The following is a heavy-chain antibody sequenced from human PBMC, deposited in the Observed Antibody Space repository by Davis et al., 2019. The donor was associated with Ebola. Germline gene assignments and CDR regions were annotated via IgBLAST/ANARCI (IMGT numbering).Heavy chain of an antibody. Sequence: GESLKISCAASGFTFSSYSMNWVRQAPGKGLEWVSSISSSSSYIYYADSVKGRFTISRDSSKNTVYLQMNNLRAEDTAVYYCARGDFYYGVDVWGQGTTVTVSS. V-gene: IGHV3-21*04. J-gene: IGHJ6*02. CDR2: ISSSSSYI. CDR1: GFTFSSYS. CDR3: ARGDFYYGVDV.